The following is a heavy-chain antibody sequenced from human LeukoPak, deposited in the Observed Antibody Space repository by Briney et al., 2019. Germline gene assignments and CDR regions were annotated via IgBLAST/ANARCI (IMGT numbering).Heavy chain of an antibody. CDR1: GFTFGDYA. CDR2: IRSKAYGGTT. V-gene: IGHV3-49*04. CDR3: TREESGVVVVPAAELFDY. J-gene: IGHJ4*02. D-gene: IGHD2-2*01. Sequence: GGSLRLSCTASGFTFGDYAMSWVRQAPGKGLEWVGFIRSKAYGGTTEYAASVKGRFTTSRDDSKSIAYLQMNSLKTEDTAVYYCTREESGVVVVPAAELFDYWGQGTLVTVSS.